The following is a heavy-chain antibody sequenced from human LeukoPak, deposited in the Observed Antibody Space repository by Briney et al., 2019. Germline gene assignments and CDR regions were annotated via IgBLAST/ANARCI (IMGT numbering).Heavy chain of an antibody. D-gene: IGHD3-22*01. Sequence: IPSETLSLTCTVSGGSISSGSYYWSWIRQPAGKGLEWIGRIYTSGSTNYNPSLKSRVTISVDTSKNQFSLKLSSVTAADTAVYYCARQDDSSGLGKYWGQGTLVTVSS. CDR2: IYTSGST. V-gene: IGHV4-61*02. J-gene: IGHJ4*02. CDR3: ARQDDSSGLGKY. CDR1: GGSISSGSYY.